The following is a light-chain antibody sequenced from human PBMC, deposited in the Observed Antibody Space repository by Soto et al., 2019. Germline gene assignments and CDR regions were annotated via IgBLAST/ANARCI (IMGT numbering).Light chain of an antibody. CDR2: GVS. V-gene: IGKV3-20*01. CDR3: QQYGGMWT. Sequence: EIVLTQSPDTLSLSPGQRATLSCRASQSVRSDYFAWYQQKPGQAPRVIIFGVSTRATGVPDRFSGSGSGTDFTLTISRLEPEDFAVYYCQQYGGMWTFGQGTKVDIK. J-gene: IGKJ1*01. CDR1: QSVRSDY.